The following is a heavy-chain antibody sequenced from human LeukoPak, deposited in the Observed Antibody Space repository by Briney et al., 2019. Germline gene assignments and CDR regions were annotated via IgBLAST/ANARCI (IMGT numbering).Heavy chain of an antibody. V-gene: IGHV1-3*03. D-gene: IGHD3-10*01. CDR1: ASTFSTYA. J-gene: IGHJ4*02. CDR3: ARENYYRIGRFDRAYLDD. Sequence: ASVKVSCRASASTFSTYAIHWVRQAPGQGLEWMGWISTGNGNTRYSKAFQDRVTITRDTSASTVYMYLRGLRSEDMAVYYCARENYYRIGRFDRAYLDDWGQGTLVTVSS. CDR2: ISTGNGNT.